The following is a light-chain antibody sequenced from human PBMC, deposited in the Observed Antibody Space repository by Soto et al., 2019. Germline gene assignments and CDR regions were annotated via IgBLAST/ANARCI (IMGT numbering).Light chain of an antibody. Sequence: ILLTPSPGTLSLSPGERATLSCRISQNVSSSFLAWYQHKPGKAPRLLIFGASNRDAGIPYRFSGSRSGTDFTLTIGRLEPEDFAVYYCQLYGSSSFTFGQGTRLEI. J-gene: IGKJ5*01. V-gene: IGKV3-20*01. CDR2: GAS. CDR3: QLYGSSSFT. CDR1: QNVSSSF.